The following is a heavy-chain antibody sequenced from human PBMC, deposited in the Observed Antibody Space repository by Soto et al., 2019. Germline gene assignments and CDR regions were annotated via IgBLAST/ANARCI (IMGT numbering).Heavy chain of an antibody. CDR3: ARRTSGWYFDY. CDR2: ISGSGGST. CDR1: GFTFSSYA. Sequence: EVQLLESGGGLVQPGGSLRLSCTASGFTFSSYAMNWVRQAPGKGLEWVSVISGSGGSTYYADSVKGRFTISRDNSKNTLYLQMTSLRAEDTAVDYCARRTSGWYFDYWGQGTLVTVSS. J-gene: IGHJ4*02. D-gene: IGHD6-19*01. V-gene: IGHV3-23*01.